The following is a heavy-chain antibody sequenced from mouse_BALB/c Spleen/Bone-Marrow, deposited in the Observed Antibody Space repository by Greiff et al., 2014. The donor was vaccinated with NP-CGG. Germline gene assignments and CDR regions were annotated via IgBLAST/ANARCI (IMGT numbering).Heavy chain of an antibody. CDR1: GFNIKDTY. Sequence: VQLQQSGAELVKSGASVKLSCTASGFNIKDTYMHRVKQRPEQGLEWIGRIDPANGNTKYDPKFQGKATITADTSSNTAYLQLSSLTSEDTAVYYCARWLLPYGLDYWGQGTSVTVSS. D-gene: IGHD2-3*01. CDR2: IDPANGNT. J-gene: IGHJ4*01. CDR3: ARWLLPYGLDY. V-gene: IGHV14-3*02.